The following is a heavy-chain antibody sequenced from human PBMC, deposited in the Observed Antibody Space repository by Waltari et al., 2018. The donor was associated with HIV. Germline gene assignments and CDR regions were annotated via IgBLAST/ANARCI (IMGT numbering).Heavy chain of an antibody. Sequence: QVQLQASGPGLVKPSKTLLLICDVSRGSIGSSTWWAWVRQTPGQGLEWIGEIFHSGSVNYSPSLRSRVTISLDKSKNRFSLKLISVTAADTATYFCASLKGHPMSGAGAFDYWGQGILVTVS. J-gene: IGHJ4*02. CDR1: RGSIGSSTW. D-gene: IGHD2-8*02. V-gene: IGHV4-4*02. CDR3: ASLKGHPMSGAGAFDY. CDR2: IFHSGSV.